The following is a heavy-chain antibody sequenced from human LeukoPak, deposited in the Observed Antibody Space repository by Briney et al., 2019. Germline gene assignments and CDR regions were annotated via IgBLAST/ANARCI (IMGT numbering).Heavy chain of an antibody. Sequence: GGSLRLSCSASGFTFSSYAMHWVRQAPGKGLEYVSSISSNGGSTYYADSVKGRFTISRDNSKNTLFLQMSSLRTEDTAVYYCASPYSGYDYDFDHWGQGTLVTVSS. CDR2: ISSNGGST. CDR3: ASPYSGYDYDFDH. V-gene: IGHV3-64D*06. J-gene: IGHJ4*02. CDR1: GFTFSSYA. D-gene: IGHD5-12*01.